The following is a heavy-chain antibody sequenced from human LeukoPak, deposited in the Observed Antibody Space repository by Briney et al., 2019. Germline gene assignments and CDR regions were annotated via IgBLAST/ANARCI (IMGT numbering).Heavy chain of an antibody. CDR2: IKQDGSEK. Sequence: GGSLRLSCAASGFTFSRYWMTWVRQAPGKGLEWVANIKQDGSEKYYVDSVKGRFTISRDNAKNSLYLQMNSLRAEDTAVYYCARGYYDSSAYSPIGYWGQGILVTVSS. V-gene: IGHV3-7*01. CDR3: ARGYYDSSAYSPIGY. J-gene: IGHJ4*02. D-gene: IGHD3-22*01. CDR1: GFTFSRYW.